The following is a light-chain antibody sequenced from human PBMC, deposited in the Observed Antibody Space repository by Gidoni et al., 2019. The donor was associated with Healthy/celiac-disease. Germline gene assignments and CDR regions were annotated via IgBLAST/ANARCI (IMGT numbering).Light chain of an antibody. CDR2: GAS. Sequence: EIVLTQSPGTLSLSPGESATLSCRASQSVSSSYLAWYQQKPGQAPRLLIYGASSRATGIPDRFSGRGSGTDFTLTISRLEPEDFAVYYCQRYGSSPWTFGQGTKVEIK. V-gene: IGKV3-20*01. J-gene: IGKJ1*01. CDR3: QRYGSSPWT. CDR1: QSVSSSY.